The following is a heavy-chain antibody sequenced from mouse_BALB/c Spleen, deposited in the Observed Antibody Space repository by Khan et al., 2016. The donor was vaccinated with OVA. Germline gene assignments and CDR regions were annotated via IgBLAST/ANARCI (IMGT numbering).Heavy chain of an antibody. J-gene: IGHJ3*01. Sequence: QVQLKQSGAELAKPGASVKMSCKASGYTFTSYWIHWVKQRLGRGLEWFGYIIPSTGYTEYNQNFKDKATLTTDKSSSTAYMQLSSLTSEDSAVYYCKKGGRFGSFVYWGQGTLVTVSA. V-gene: IGHV1-7*01. CDR1: GYTFTSYW. CDR3: KKGGRFGSFVY. CDR2: IIPSTGYT. D-gene: IGHD1-1*02.